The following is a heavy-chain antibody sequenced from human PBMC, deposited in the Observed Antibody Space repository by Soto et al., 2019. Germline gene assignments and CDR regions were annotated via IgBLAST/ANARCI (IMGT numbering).Heavy chain of an antibody. J-gene: IGHJ3*02. CDR2: IYYSGST. CDR3: ASSDCTNGVCLDAFDI. V-gene: IGHV4-39*01. D-gene: IGHD2-8*01. CDR1: GGSISSSSYS. Sequence: QLQLQESGPGLVKPSETLSLTCTVSGGSISSSSYSWGWIRQPPGKGLEWIGSIYYSGSTYYNPSLKSRVTISVDTSKNQFSLKLSSVTAADTAVYYCASSDCTNGVCLDAFDIWGQGTMVTVSS.